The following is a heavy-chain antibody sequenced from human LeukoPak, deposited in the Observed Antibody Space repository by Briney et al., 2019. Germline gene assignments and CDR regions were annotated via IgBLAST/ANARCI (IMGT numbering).Heavy chain of an antibody. V-gene: IGHV3-23*01. J-gene: IGHJ4*02. CDR1: GFTFSSYA. Sequence: GGSLRLSCAASGFTFSSYAMSWVRQAPGEGLEWVSAISGSGGSTYYADSVKGRFTISRDNSKNTLYLQMNSLRAEDKAVYYCAKDNEYYDFWSGSSNFDYWGQGTLVTVSS. D-gene: IGHD3-3*01. CDR2: ISGSGGST. CDR3: AKDNEYYDFWSGSSNFDY.